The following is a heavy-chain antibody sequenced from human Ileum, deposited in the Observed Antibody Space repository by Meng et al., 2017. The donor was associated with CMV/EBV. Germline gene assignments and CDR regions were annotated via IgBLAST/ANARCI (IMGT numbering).Heavy chain of an antibody. D-gene: IGHD5-18*01. V-gene: IGHV3-53*01. CDR1: GFTVSSNY. CDR3: ARTVGYTYGLGN. CDR2: IYADGST. Sequence: EGELVESGGALIQPGGSLRLSCAASGFTVSSNYMSWVRQAPGKGLEWVSHIYADGSTYYADSVKGRFTISRDNPKNTLYLQMNTLRAEDTAVFYCARTVGYTYGLGNWGQGTLVTVSS. J-gene: IGHJ4*02.